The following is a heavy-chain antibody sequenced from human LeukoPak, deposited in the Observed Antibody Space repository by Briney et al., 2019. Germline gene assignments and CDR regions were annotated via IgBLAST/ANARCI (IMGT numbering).Heavy chain of an antibody. CDR1: GYTFTNYD. V-gene: IGHV1-8*01. D-gene: IGHD4-17*01. J-gene: IGHJ4*02. CDR3: ARDYGDYVTLFDY. Sequence: ASVKVSCKASGYTFTNYDINWVRQATGQGLEWMGWMNPNSGNTGYAQKFQGRVTMTRNTSISTAYMGLSSLRSEDTAVYYCARDYGDYVTLFDYWGQGTLVTVSS. CDR2: MNPNSGNT.